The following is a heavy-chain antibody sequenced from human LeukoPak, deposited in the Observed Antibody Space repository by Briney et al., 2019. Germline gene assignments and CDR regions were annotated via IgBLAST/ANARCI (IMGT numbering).Heavy chain of an antibody. J-gene: IGHJ6*02. V-gene: IGHV1-69*13. CDR3: ARTWSSGGYGMDV. D-gene: IGHD2-15*01. CDR1: GGSFSSYA. Sequence: SVKVSCKASGGSFSSYAISWVRRAPGQGLEWMGGIIPIFGTANYAQKFQGRVTITADESTSTAYMELSSLRSEDTAVYYCARTWSSGGYGMDVWGQGTTVTVSS. CDR2: IIPIFGTA.